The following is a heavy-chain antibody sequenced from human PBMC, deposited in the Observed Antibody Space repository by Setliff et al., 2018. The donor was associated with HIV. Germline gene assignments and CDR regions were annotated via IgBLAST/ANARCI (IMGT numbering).Heavy chain of an antibody. D-gene: IGHD5-12*01. CDR2: ITGSSSYT. CDR3: ARVMIGYSGYDAFDY. J-gene: IGHJ4*02. Sequence: GGSLRLSCAASGFTFSDYHMSWIRQAPGKGLEWVSYITGSSSYTNYADSVKGRFTISRDNAKNSLYLQMNSLRAEDTAVYYCARVMIGYSGYDAFDYWGQGTLVTVSS. CDR1: GFTFSDYH. V-gene: IGHV3-11*05.